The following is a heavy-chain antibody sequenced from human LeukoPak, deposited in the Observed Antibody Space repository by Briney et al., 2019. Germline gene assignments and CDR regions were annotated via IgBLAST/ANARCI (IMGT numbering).Heavy chain of an antibody. V-gene: IGHV4-4*07. J-gene: IGHJ4*02. CDR1: GGSISSYY. D-gene: IGHD3-10*01. Sequence: SETLSLTCTVSGGSISSYYWSWIRQPAGKGPEWIGRIYTSGSTNYNPSLKSRVTMSVDTSKNQFSLKLSSVTAADTAVYYCARGGGPPPGYYFDYWGQGTLVTVSS. CDR3: ARGGGPPPGYYFDY. CDR2: IYTSGST.